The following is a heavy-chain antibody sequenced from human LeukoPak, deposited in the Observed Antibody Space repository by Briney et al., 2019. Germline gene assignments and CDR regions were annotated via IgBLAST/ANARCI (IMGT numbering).Heavy chain of an antibody. CDR1: GFTFSTYW. Sequence: PGGSLRLSCAASGFTFSTYWMSWVRQAPGKGLEWVANTKEGGGEKYYVDSVKGRFTISRDNAKNSLYLQMNSLRAEDTAVYYCAELGITMIGGVWGKGTTVTISS. V-gene: IGHV3-7*01. CDR2: TKEGGGEK. D-gene: IGHD3-10*02. J-gene: IGHJ6*04. CDR3: AELGITMIGGV.